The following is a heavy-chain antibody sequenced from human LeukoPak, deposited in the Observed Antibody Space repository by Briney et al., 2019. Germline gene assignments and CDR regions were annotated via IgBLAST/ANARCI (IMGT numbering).Heavy chain of an antibody. J-gene: IGHJ4*02. V-gene: IGHV3-7*01. D-gene: IGHD6-13*01. CDR1: GFTFSSYW. CDR2: IKQDGSEK. CDR3: AKGRRSSSWWGGMDY. Sequence: GGSLRLSCAASGFTFSSYWMSWVRQAPGKGLEWVANIKQDGSEKYYADSVKGRFTISRDNSKNTLYLQMNSLRAEDTAVYYCAKGRRSSSWWGGMDYWGQGTLVTVSS.